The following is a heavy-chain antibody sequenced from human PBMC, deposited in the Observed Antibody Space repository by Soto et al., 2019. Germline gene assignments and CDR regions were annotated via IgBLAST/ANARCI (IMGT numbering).Heavy chain of an antibody. V-gene: IGHV3-23*01. D-gene: IGHD4-4*01. CDR3: AKDSAGGGYSNLDSMDV. CDR2: ISGSGGST. CDR1: GFTFSSYA. J-gene: IGHJ6*02. Sequence: GGSLRLSCAASGFTFSSYAMSWVRQAPGKGLEWVSAISGSGGSTYYADSVKGRFTISRDNSKNTLYLQMNSLRAEDTAVYYCAKDSAGGGYSNLDSMDVWGQGTTVTVS.